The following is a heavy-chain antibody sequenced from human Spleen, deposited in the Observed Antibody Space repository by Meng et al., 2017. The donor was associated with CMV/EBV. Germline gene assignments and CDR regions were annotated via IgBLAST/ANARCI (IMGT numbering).Heavy chain of an antibody. Sequence: SETLSLTCAVYGGSFSGYYWSWIRQPPGKGLEWIGEINHSGSTNYNPYLKSRVTISVDTSKNQFSLKLSSVTAADTAVYYCARFITMIVVVITHRVANWFDPWGQGTLVTVSS. V-gene: IGHV4-34*01. CDR2: INHSGST. D-gene: IGHD3-22*01. CDR3: ARFITMIVVVITHRVANWFDP. J-gene: IGHJ5*02. CDR1: GGSFSGYY.